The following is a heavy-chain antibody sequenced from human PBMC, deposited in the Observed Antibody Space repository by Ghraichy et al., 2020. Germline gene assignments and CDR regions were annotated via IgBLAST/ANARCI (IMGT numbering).Heavy chain of an antibody. Sequence: ETLSLTCTVSGGSISSSSYYWGWIRQPPGKGLEWIGSIYYSGSTYYNPSLKSRVTISVDTSKNQFSLKLSSVTAADTAVYYCARVCSTSCYYLKNDAFDIWGQGTMVTVSS. D-gene: IGHD2-2*01. CDR1: GGSISSSSYY. CDR2: IYYSGST. J-gene: IGHJ3*02. CDR3: ARVCSTSCYYLKNDAFDI. V-gene: IGHV4-39*01.